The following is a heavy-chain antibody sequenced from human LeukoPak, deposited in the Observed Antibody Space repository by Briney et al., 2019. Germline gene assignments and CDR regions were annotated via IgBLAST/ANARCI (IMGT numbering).Heavy chain of an antibody. D-gene: IGHD1-1*01. V-gene: IGHV4-30-4*01. CDR3: ARPQTTVDAFDI. Sequence: SETLSLTCTVSGGSISSGDYYWSWIRQHPEKGLEWIGYTFYSGSTYYNPSLKSRVTISVDTSKNQFSLKLSSVTAADTAVYYCARPQTTVDAFDIWGQGTMVTVSS. CDR1: GGSISSGDYY. CDR2: TFYSGST. J-gene: IGHJ3*02.